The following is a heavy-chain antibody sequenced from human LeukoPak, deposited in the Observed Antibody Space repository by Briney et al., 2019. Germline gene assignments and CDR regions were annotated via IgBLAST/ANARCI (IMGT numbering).Heavy chain of an antibody. V-gene: IGHV3-74*01. CDR1: GFTFSSYW. CDR2: INSDGSST. D-gene: IGHD5-24*01. J-gene: IGHJ6*03. CDR3: ARGTWATLYYYYMDV. Sequence: GGSLRLSCAASGFTFSSYWMHWVRQTPGKGLVWVSRINSDGSSTSYADSVKGRFTTSRDNAKNTLYLQMNSLRAEDTAVYYCARGTWATLYYYYMDVWGKGTTVTVSS.